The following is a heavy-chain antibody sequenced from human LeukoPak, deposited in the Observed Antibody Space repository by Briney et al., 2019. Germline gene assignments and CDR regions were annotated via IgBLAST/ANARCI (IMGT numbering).Heavy chain of an antibody. CDR3: ARGRYYDFWSGYLSGRSFRSGDYYGMDV. D-gene: IGHD3-3*01. V-gene: IGHV4-34*01. Sequence: SETLSLTCAVYGGSFSGYYWSWIRQPPGKGLEWMGEIKHNGSTNYNPSLKGRVNISVDTSKNQFSLKLSSVTAADTAVYYCARGRYYDFWSGYLSGRSFRSGDYYGMDVWGQGTTVTVSS. J-gene: IGHJ6*02. CDR2: IKHNGST. CDR1: GGSFSGYY.